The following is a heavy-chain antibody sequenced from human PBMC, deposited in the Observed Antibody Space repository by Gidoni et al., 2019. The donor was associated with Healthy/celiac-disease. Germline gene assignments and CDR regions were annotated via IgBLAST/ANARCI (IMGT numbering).Heavy chain of an antibody. J-gene: IGHJ4*02. CDR2: ISYDGSNK. D-gene: IGHD5-12*01. CDR1: GFTFSSYG. V-gene: IGHV3-30*18. Sequence: QVQLVESGGGVVQPGRSLRLSCAASGFTFSSYGMHWVRQAPGKGLEWVAVISYDGSNKYYADSVKGRFTISRDNSENTLYLQMNSLRAEDTAVYYCAKGAYSGYDLGTFDYWGQGTLVTVSS. CDR3: AKGAYSGYDLGTFDY.